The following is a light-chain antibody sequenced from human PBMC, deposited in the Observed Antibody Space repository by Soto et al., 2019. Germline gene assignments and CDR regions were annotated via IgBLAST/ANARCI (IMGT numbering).Light chain of an antibody. J-gene: IGLJ1*01. CDR3: VAWDDSLNGYV. V-gene: IGLV1-44*01. CDR2: RNN. CDR1: SSNIGSNT. Sequence: QSVLTQPPSASGTPGQRVTISCSGSSSNIGSNTVNWYQQLPGTAPKLLIYRNNQRPSGVPDRFSGSKSGTSASLAISGLQSEDDADYYCVAWDDSLNGYVFGTGTKVTVL.